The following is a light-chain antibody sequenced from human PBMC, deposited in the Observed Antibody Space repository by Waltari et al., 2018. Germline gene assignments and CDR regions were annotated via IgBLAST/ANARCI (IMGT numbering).Light chain of an antibody. Sequence: QSGLTPPPSVSGAPGQRVTHSRTGSRSHIGAGSDVHWYQLLPGTAPKLLIYANNNRPSGVPDRFSGSKSGTSASLAITGLQVEDEADYYCQSYDSSLSASVFGGGTKLTVL. V-gene: IGLV1-40*01. J-gene: IGLJ3*02. CDR1: RSHIGAGSD. CDR3: QSYDSSLSASV. CDR2: ANN.